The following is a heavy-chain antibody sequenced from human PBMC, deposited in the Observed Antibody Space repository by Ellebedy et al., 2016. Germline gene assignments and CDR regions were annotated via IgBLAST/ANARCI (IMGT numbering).Heavy chain of an antibody. CDR2: ITWNNKHI. CDR3: AKGYYDSSGYFSSYADY. CDR1: GFTFDDYA. Sequence: SLKISCAASGFTFDDYAMHWVRQAPGKGLELVSAITWNNKHIGYADSGKGRFTISRHNAKNSLFLQMNSLRAEDTALYYCAKGYYDSSGYFSSYADYWGQGTLVTVSS. J-gene: IGHJ4*02. D-gene: IGHD3-22*01. V-gene: IGHV3-9*01.